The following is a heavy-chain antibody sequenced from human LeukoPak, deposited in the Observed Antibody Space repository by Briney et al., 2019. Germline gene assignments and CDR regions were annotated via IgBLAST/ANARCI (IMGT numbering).Heavy chain of an antibody. D-gene: IGHD3-16*02. CDR1: GFTFSSYA. CDR3: AKCRVWGSYRSAFDY. Sequence: AGGSLGLSCAASGFTFSSYAMSWVRQAPGKGLEWVSAISGSGGSTYYADSVTGRFTISRDNSKNTLYLQMNSLRAEDTAVYYCAKCRVWGSYRSAFDYWGQGTLVTVSS. V-gene: IGHV3-23*01. J-gene: IGHJ4*02. CDR2: ISGSGGST.